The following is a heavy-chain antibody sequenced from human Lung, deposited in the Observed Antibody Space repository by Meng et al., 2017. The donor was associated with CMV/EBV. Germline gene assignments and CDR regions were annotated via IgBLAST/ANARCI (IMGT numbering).Heavy chain of an antibody. CDR3: ARRGPSYCGVDCLAWFDP. Sequence: ASAKVSCKASGYTFTSYGINWVRQAPGQGLEWMGWIRVYNGDTKYAQEVQGRVTMTTDTYTSTDYMELRSLRSEDTAVDYCARRGPSYCGVDCLAWFDPWGQGTMVTVSS. J-gene: IGHJ5*01. CDR2: IRVYNGDT. V-gene: IGHV1-18*01. D-gene: IGHD2-21*01. CDR1: GYTFTSYG.